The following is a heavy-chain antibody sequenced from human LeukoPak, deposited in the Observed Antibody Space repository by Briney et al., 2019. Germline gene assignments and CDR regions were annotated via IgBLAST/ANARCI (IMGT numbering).Heavy chain of an antibody. CDR2: ISSSGSTI. J-gene: IGHJ4*02. CDR3: ARGGAPYFDWCFDY. CDR1: GFTFSSCE. V-gene: IGHV3-48*03. Sequence: GGSLRLSCAASGFTFSSCEVNWVRQAPGKGLERISYISSSGSTIYYADSVKGRFTISRDNAKNSLYLQMNSLRAEDTAIYYCARGGAPYFDWCFDYWGQGTLVTVSS. D-gene: IGHD3-9*01.